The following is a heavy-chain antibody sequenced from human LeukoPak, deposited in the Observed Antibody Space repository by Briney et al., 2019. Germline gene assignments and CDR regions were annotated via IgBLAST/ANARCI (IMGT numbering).Heavy chain of an antibody. CDR1: GFTFSSYW. CDR3: ARAPSPQYYYDSSGYEWAFDI. J-gene: IGHJ3*02. Sequence: GGSLRLSCAASGFTFSSYWMSWVRQAPGKGLEWVANIKQDGSEKYYVDSVKGRFTISRDNAKNSLYLQMNSLRAEDTAVYYCARAPSPQYYYDSSGYEWAFDIWGQGTMVTVSS. V-gene: IGHV3-7*01. D-gene: IGHD3-22*01. CDR2: IKQDGSEK.